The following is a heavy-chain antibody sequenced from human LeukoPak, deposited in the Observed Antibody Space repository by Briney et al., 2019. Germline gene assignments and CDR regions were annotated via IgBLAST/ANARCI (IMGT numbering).Heavy chain of an antibody. CDR2: INPNSGGT. V-gene: IGHV1-2*02. CDR1: GYTFTGYY. Sequence: GASVEVSCKASGYTFTGYYMHWVRQAPGQGLEWMGWINPNSGGTNYAQKFQGRVTVTRDTSISTAYMELSRLRSDDTAVYYCARESSSGDAFDIWGQGTMVTVSS. CDR3: ARESSSGDAFDI. J-gene: IGHJ3*02. D-gene: IGHD6-19*01.